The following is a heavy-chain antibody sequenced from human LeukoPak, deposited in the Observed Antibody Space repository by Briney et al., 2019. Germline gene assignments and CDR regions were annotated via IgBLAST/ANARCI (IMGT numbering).Heavy chain of an antibody. CDR1: GYPFTAYY. J-gene: IGHJ3*02. CDR2: INPNSGGT. Sequence: ASVEVSCRASGYPFTAYYIHWVRQAPGQGLEWMGRINPNSGGTDSAQKFQGRVTMTRDTSMNTAYMELSRLKSDDTAVYYCARDLSGISSATDAFDMWGQGTMVTVSS. D-gene: IGHD1-14*01. V-gene: IGHV1-2*06. CDR3: ARDLSGISSATDAFDM.